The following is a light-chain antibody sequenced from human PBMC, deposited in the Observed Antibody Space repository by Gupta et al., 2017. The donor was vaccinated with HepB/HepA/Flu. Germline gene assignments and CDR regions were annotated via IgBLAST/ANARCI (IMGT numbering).Light chain of an antibody. CDR3: QQYNNWRPLT. J-gene: IGKJ4*01. CDR2: GAS. Sequence: EIMMTQSPATLSVSPGERATLSCRASESVSSNLAWYQQKPGQAPRLLIYGASTRATGTPPRFSGSGPGTEFTLTISSRQSEDFAIYYCQQYNNWRPLTFGGGTKVET. CDR1: ESVSSN. V-gene: IGKV3-15*01.